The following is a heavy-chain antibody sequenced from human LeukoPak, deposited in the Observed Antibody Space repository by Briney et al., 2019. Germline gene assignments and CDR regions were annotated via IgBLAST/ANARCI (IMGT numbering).Heavy chain of an antibody. J-gene: IGHJ6*03. Sequence: PSETLSLTCAVYGGSFSGYHWTWIRQSPGKGLEWIGDINPSGSTYYIPSLKSRLTISVDTSKNQFSLKLRSMTAADTAVYYCARGRHDITMIVVVMTSVSYYLDVWGKGTTVTVS. CDR3: ARGRHDITMIVVVMTSVSYYLDV. CDR2: INPSGST. V-gene: IGHV4-34*01. D-gene: IGHD3-22*01. CDR1: GGSFSGYH.